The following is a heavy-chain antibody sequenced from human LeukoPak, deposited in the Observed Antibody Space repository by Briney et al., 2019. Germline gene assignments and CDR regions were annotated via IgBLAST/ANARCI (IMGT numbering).Heavy chain of an antibody. CDR3: AKGQRNHPFGQWPTSID. V-gene: IGHV3-30*18. D-gene: IGHD1-14*01. CDR1: GFTFSSYG. J-gene: IGHJ1*01. Sequence: GGSLRLSCAASGFTFSSYGMHWVRQAPGKGLEWVAVISYDGSNKYYADSVKGRFTISRDNSKNTLYLQMNSLRAEDTAVYYRAKGQRNHPFGQWPTSIDWGQGTLVTVSS. CDR2: ISYDGSNK.